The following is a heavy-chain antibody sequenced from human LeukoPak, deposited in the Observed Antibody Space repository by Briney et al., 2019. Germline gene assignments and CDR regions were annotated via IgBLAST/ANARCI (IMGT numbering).Heavy chain of an antibody. V-gene: IGHV3-30*18. CDR2: ISYDGIYK. Sequence: GGSLRLSCAASGFTFSSYGMHWVRQAPGKGLEWVAYISYDGIYKNYTDSVKGRFTIARDNSKTTLYLQMISLRPEDSAVYFCAKRSDYGDNWNYFDYWGQGTLVTVSS. D-gene: IGHD4-23*01. CDR3: AKRSDYGDNWNYFDY. J-gene: IGHJ4*02. CDR1: GFTFSSYG.